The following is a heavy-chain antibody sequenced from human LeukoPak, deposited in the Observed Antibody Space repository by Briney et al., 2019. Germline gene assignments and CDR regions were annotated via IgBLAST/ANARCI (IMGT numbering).Heavy chain of an antibody. CDR3: ARDPFDY. CDR2: IYHSGST. CDR1: GYSISSGYY. V-gene: IGHV4-38-2*02. Sequence: SETLSLTCAVSGYSISSGYYWGWIWQPPGKGLEWIGSIYHSGSTYYNPSLKSRVTISVDTSKNQFSLQLSSVTAADTAVYYCARDPFDYWGQGTLVTVSS. J-gene: IGHJ4*02.